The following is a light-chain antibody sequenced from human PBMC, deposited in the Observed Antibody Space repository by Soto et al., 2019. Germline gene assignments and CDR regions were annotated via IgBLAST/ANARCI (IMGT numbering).Light chain of an antibody. CDR2: AAS. V-gene: IGKV1-9*01. CDR1: QGISSF. J-gene: IGKJ5*01. Sequence: IQLTQSPSSLSASIGDRVTITCRASQGISSFLAWYQQKPGKAPKLLIYAASTLQSGIPSRFSGSGSGTDFTLTISSRQAEDFATYYCQQLNIDSYPITFGQGTRLWIK. CDR3: QQLNIDSYPIT.